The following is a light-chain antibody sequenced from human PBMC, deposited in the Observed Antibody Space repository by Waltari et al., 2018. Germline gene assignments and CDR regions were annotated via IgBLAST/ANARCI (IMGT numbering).Light chain of an antibody. CDR2: GAS. CDR3: QQYNNWRAT. J-gene: IGKJ4*01. V-gene: IGKV3-15*01. Sequence: EIVLTQSPATLSVSPGESATLSCKASQSVRSNLARYQQKSGQVHRLLIFGASTRATGSPARYSGSESGTELTLTIVSLQSEDFAVDYWQQYNNWRATFGGGTKVEVK. CDR1: QSVRSN.